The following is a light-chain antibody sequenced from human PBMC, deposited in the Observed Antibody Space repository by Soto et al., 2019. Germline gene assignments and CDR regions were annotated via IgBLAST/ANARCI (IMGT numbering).Light chain of an antibody. J-gene: IGLJ3*02. CDR3: TSYTSSGIRV. CDR1: SSDVGGYNY. V-gene: IGLV2-14*01. Sequence: QSVLTQPASVSGSPGQSITISCTGTSSDVGGYNYVSWYQQHPGKAPKLMIYEVTNRPSGVSNRFSGSKSGNTASLTISGLQAEDEADYYCTSYTSSGIRVFGGGTKVTVL. CDR2: EVT.